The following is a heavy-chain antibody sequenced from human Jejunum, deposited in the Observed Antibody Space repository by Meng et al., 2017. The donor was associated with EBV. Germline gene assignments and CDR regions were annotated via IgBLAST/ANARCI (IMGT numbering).Heavy chain of an antibody. CDR1: GASITGSDYY. CDR2: IYYSGST. Sequence: HDAGPGLVRPSDTPPPPCTVSGASITGSDYYWGWIRQPPGKGLNWVGTIYYSGSTYYNPSLKSRVTISLDTSKSQFSLKLTSVTAADTALYYCARGAYFSSSWYYFDYWGQGTLVTVSS. V-gene: IGHV4-39*07. CDR3: ARGAYFSSSWYYFDY. D-gene: IGHD6-13*01. J-gene: IGHJ4*02.